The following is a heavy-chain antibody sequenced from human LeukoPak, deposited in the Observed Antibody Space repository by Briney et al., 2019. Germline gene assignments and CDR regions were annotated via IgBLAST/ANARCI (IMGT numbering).Heavy chain of an antibody. J-gene: IGHJ4*02. CDR3: AKDRGGFTHYFDF. V-gene: IGHV3-48*01. CDR2: ISSSTSTI. CDR1: GFTFSSYS. D-gene: IGHD3-10*01. Sequence: PGGSLRLAWTASGFTFSSYSMNWVRQAQGKGLEWVSYISSSTSTIYYTDSVKGRFTISRDNAKNSLYLQMDSLRAEDTAVYYCAKDRGGFTHYFDFWGQGILVTVSS.